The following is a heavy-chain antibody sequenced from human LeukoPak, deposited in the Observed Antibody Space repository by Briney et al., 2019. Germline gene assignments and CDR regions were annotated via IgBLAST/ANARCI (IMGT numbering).Heavy chain of an antibody. CDR1: GYTFTSYG. Sequence: ASVKVSCKASGYTFTSYGISWVRQAPGQGLAWMGWISAYNGNTNYAQKLQGRVTMTTDTSTSTAYMELRSLRSDDTAVYYCARAQGRYSGYDIGGYWGQGTLVTVSS. V-gene: IGHV1-18*01. J-gene: IGHJ4*02. CDR3: ARAQGRYSGYDIGGY. D-gene: IGHD5-12*01. CDR2: ISAYNGNT.